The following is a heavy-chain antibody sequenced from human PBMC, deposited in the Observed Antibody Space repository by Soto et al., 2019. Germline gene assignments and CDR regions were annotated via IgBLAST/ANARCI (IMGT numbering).Heavy chain of an antibody. D-gene: IGHD5-18*01. CDR1: GGSISSYY. Sequence: SETLSLTCTVSGGSISSYYWSWIRQPPGKGLEWIGYIYYSGSTNYNPSLKSRVTISVDTSKNQFSLKLSSVTAADTAVYYCARVLGYSYGSYYYYYGMDVWGQGTTVT. CDR2: IYYSGST. CDR3: ARVLGYSYGSYYYYYGMDV. V-gene: IGHV4-59*01. J-gene: IGHJ6*02.